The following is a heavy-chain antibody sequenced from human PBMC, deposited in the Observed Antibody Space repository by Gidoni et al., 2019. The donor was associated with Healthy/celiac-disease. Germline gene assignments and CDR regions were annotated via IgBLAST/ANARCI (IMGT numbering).Heavy chain of an antibody. Sequence: QVQLVQSGAEVKKPGASVKVSCKASGSTFTSYGISWVRQAPGQGLEWMGWISAYNGNTNYAQKLQGRVTMTTDTSTSTAYMELRSLRSDDTAVYYCARDPEVGYGDSTYYYYGMDVWGQGTTVTVSS. CDR1: GSTFTSYG. D-gene: IGHD4-17*01. J-gene: IGHJ6*02. CDR3: ARDPEVGYGDSTYYYYGMDV. V-gene: IGHV1-18*01. CDR2: ISAYNGNT.